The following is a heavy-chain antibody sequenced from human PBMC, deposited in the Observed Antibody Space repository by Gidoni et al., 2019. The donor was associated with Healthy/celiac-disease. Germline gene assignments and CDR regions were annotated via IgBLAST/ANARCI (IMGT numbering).Heavy chain of an antibody. Sequence: QLQLQESGPGLVKPSETLSLTCTVSGGSISSSSSYWGWIRQPPGKGLEWIGSIYYSGSTYYNPSLKSRVTISVDTSKNQFSLKLSSVTAADTAVYYCARHKGPYYGSGSFPKTNWFDPWGQGTLVTVSS. CDR2: IYYSGST. CDR3: ARHKGPYYGSGSFPKTNWFDP. D-gene: IGHD3-10*01. CDR1: GGSISSSSSY. V-gene: IGHV4-39*01. J-gene: IGHJ5*02.